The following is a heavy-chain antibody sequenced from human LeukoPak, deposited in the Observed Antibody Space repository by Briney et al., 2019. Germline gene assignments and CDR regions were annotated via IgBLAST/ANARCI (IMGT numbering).Heavy chain of an antibody. CDR3: FGGSCYNSDY. CDR1: GFTFSNYE. V-gene: IGHV3-23*01. J-gene: IGHJ4*02. CDR2: ISGSGGNT. D-gene: IGHD2-15*01. Sequence: PGGSLRLSRAASGFTFSNYEMNWVRQAAAKGLEWVSLISGSGGNTYYADSVQGRFTISRDNSKNTLYLQMNSLGAEDTALYSCFGGSCYNSDYWGQGTLVTVSP.